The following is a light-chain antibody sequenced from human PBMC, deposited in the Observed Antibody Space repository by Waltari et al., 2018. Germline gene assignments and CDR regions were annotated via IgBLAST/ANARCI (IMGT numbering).Light chain of an antibody. V-gene: IGKV1-12*01. J-gene: IGKJ2*01. CDR3: QQANSFPPT. Sequence: DIQMTQSPTSVSASVGDRVTITCRASRGISNWLAWYQQKSGQAPKLLIDAASNLQRGVPSRFSGSGAATDFTLTINSLQPEDFATYYCQQANSFPPTFGQGTKVEIK. CDR1: RGISNW. CDR2: AAS.